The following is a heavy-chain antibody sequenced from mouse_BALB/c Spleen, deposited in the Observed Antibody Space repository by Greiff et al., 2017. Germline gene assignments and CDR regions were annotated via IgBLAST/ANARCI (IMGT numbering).Heavy chain of an antibody. CDR1: GYSFTGYY. D-gene: IGHD1-2*01. J-gene: IGHJ4*01. CDR2: ISCYNGAT. CDR3: ARAKDWSLLREDAMDY. V-gene: IGHV1S34*01. Sequence: LVKTGASVKISCKASGYSFTGYYMHWVKQSHGKSLEWIGYISCYNGATSYNQKFKGKATFTVDTSSSTAYMQFNSLTSEDSAVYYCARAKDWSLLREDAMDYWGQGTSVTVSS.